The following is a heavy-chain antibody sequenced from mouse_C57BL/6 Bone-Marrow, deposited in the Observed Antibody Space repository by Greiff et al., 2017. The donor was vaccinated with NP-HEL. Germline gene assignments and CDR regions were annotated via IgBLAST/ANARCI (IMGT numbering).Heavy chain of an antibody. CDR3: ARLNVDWFSY. J-gene: IGHJ3*01. V-gene: IGHV5-4*01. CDR2: ISDGGSYT. Sequence: EVLLVESGGGLVKPGGSLKLSCAASGFTFSSYAMSWVRQTPEKRLEWVATISDGGSYTYYPDNVKGRFTISRDNAKNTLYLQMSHLKSEDTALYDCARLNVDWFSYGGQGTLVTVSA. CDR1: GFTFSSYA.